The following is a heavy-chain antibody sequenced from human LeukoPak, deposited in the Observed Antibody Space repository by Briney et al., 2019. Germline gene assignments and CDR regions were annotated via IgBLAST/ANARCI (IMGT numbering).Heavy chain of an antibody. D-gene: IGHD5-12*01. CDR3: ARAGRGYSGYDYYYYYYGMDV. J-gene: IGHJ6*04. Sequence: QTLSLTCAISGDRFSVNSAAWHWIRQSPSRGLEWVGTTYSRCKRYNEYTVSVKSRIHINTNTSKNQFSLQLNSETPEDTAVYLCARAGRGYSGYDYYYYYYGMDVWGKGTTVTVSS. V-gene: IGHV6-1*01. CDR2: TYSRCKRYN. CDR1: GDRFSVNSAA.